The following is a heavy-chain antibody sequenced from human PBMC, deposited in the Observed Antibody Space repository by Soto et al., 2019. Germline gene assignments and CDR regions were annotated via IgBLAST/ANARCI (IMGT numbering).Heavy chain of an antibody. V-gene: IGHV4-59*01. J-gene: IGHJ4*02. CDR2: IYYSGST. D-gene: IGHD4-17*01. CDR3: ARTTGGRDGYNFDY. CDR1: GGSISSYY. Sequence: SETLSLTCSVPGGSISSYYWSWIRQPPGKGLEWIGFIYYSGSTNYNPSLKSRVSVSVDTAENEFSLKLSSVTAADTAVYYCARTTGGRDGYNFDYWGQGTLVTVSS.